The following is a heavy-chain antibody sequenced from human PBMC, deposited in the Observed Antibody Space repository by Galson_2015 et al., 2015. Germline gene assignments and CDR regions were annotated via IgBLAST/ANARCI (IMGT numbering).Heavy chain of an antibody. CDR3: TRRKVSSSASFDY. CDR1: GFTFGDYA. Sequence: SLRLSCAASGFTFGDYAMSWFRQAPGQGLEWVGFIRSKDFGGTTEYAASVKGRFTISRDDSKSIAHLQMNGLRTDGTAVYYCTRRKVSSSASFDYWGQGTLVTVSS. V-gene: IGHV3-49*03. CDR2: IRSKDFGGTT. D-gene: IGHD6-6*01. J-gene: IGHJ4*02.